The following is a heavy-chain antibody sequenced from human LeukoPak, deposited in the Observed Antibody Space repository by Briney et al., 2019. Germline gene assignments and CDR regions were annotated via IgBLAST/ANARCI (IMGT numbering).Heavy chain of an antibody. D-gene: IGHD5-24*01. CDR3: ARVLGDANMGYFDY. V-gene: IGHV3-21*01. Sequence: PGGSLRLSCAASEFSVGSNYMTWVRQAPGKGLEWVSSISSSSSYIYYADSVKGRFTISRDNAKNSPYLQMNSLRAEDTAVYYCARVLGDANMGYFDYWGQGTLVTVSS. CDR1: EFSVGSNY. J-gene: IGHJ4*02. CDR2: ISSSSSYI.